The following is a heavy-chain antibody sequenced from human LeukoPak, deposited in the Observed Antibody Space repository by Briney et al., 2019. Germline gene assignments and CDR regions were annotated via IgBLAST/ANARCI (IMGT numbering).Heavy chain of an antibody. J-gene: IGHJ4*02. D-gene: IGHD6-6*01. CDR2: IHASGPT. CDR1: GGSISTYY. Sequence: PSETLSLTCTVSGGSISTYYWSWIRRPPGKGLEWIAYIHASGPTNYNPSLKSRITISVDTSKNQFSLKLSSVTAADTAAYYCARHDAGIAARPFDNGGQGTLVTVSS. CDR3: ARHDAGIAARPFDN. V-gene: IGHV4-4*09.